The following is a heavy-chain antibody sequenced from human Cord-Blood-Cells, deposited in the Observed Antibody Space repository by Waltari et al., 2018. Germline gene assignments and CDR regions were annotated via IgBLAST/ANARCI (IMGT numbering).Heavy chain of an antibody. J-gene: IGHJ4*02. Sequence: QVQLQESGPGLVKPSQTLSLTCTVSGGSISSGGSYWSWIRQHPGKGLEWIGYIYYSGSTYYNPSLKSRVTISVDTSKNQFSLKLSSVTAADTAVYYCARELGREYYFDYWGQGTLGTVSS. CDR2: IYYSGST. D-gene: IGHD7-27*01. CDR1: GGSISSGGSY. V-gene: IGHV4-31*03. CDR3: ARELGREYYFDY.